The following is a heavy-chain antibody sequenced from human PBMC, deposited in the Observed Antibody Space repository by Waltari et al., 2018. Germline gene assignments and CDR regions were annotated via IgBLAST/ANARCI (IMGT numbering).Heavy chain of an antibody. CDR1: GGSISSYY. CDR3: ARDRRGGLRRYFDL. D-gene: IGHD4-17*01. V-gene: IGHV4-59*01. J-gene: IGHJ2*01. CDR2: IYYSGRT. Sequence: QVQLQESGPGLVKPSETLSLTCTVPGGSISSYYWRWIRQPPGKGLEWIGYIYYSGRTNYNPSLKSRVTISVDTSKNQFSLKLSSVTAADTAVYYCARDRRGGLRRYFDLWGRGTLVTVSS.